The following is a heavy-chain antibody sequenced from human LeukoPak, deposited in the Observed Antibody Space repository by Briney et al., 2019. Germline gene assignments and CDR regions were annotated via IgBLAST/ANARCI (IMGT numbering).Heavy chain of an antibody. D-gene: IGHD3-10*01. Sequence: PSETLSLTCTVSGGPISSGGYYWSWIRQPPGKGLEWIGYIYHSGSTYYNPSLKSRVTISVDRSKNQFSLKLSSVTAADTAVYYCARFQGGVALVSTNWFDPWGQGTLVTVSS. CDR3: ARFQGGVALVSTNWFDP. J-gene: IGHJ5*02. V-gene: IGHV4-30-2*01. CDR2: IYHSGST. CDR1: GGPISSGGYY.